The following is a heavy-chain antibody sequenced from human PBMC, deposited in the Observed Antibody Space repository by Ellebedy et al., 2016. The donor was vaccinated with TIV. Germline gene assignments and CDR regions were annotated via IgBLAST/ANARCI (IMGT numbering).Heavy chain of an antibody. D-gene: IGHD4-23*01. V-gene: IGHV3-53*01. CDR2: IFSAADGGET. CDR1: GFTVTTNY. J-gene: IGHJ4*02. Sequence: GESLKISCAASGFTVTTNYMNWVRQAPGKGLEWVSVIFSAADGGETHYADSVNGRFTISRDSSKNTLYLQMSSLRAEDTAVYYCARDAAGNGGKLDYWGQGALVTVSS. CDR3: ARDAAGNGGKLDY.